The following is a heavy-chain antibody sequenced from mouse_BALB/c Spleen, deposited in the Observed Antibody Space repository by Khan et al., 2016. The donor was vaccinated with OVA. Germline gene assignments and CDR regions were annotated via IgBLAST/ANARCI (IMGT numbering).Heavy chain of an antibody. CDR3: ARRGYGNYWFAY. Sequence: EVQLQESGAELVRPGALVKLSCKASGFNIEDYYMNWVKQRPEQGLEWIGWIDPENGDTIYDPKFQGKASITADTSSNTAYLQLSSLTSEDTAVYYCARRGYGNYWFAYWGQGTLVTVS. D-gene: IGHD2-1*01. CDR1: GFNIEDYY. J-gene: IGHJ3*01. V-gene: IGHV14-1*02. CDR2: IDPENGDT.